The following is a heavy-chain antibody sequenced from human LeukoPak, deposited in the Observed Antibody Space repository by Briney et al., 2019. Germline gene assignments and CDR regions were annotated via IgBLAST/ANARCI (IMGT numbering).Heavy chain of an antibody. CDR3: ARVVSSYGSSPIDY. Sequence: PEASVKVSCKASGYTFTGYYMHWVRQAPGQGLEWMERINPNSGGTNYAQKFQGRVTMTRDTSISTAYMELSRLRSDDTAVYYCARVVSSYGSSPIDYWGQGTLVTVSS. CDR1: GYTFTGYY. CDR2: INPNSGGT. V-gene: IGHV1-2*06. J-gene: IGHJ4*02. D-gene: IGHD5-18*01.